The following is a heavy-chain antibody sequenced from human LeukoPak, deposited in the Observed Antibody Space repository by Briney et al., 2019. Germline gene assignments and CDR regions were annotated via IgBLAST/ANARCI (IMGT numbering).Heavy chain of an antibody. J-gene: IGHJ4*02. D-gene: IGHD5-24*01. CDR1: GFTFSSYA. V-gene: IGHV3-30-3*01. CDR3: ARDLRDANNLENYYFDY. CDR2: ISSDGSNK. Sequence: GGSLRLSCAASGFTFSSYAMHWVRQAPGKGLEWVAVISSDGSNKYYADSVRGRFTISRDNSRNTLYLQMNSLRGEDTAVYYCARDLRDANNLENYYFDYWGQGTLVTVSS.